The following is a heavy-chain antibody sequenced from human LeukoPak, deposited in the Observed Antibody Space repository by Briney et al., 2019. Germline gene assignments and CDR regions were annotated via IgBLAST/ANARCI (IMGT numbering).Heavy chain of an antibody. V-gene: IGHV3-23*01. CDR1: GFTFSTYS. Sequence: GGSLRLSCAASGFTFSTYSMSWVRQAPGKGLEWVSGISGSGGNTYYADSVKGRFTISRDNSKNTLYLQMNSLRAEDTVIFYCAKYPASGGYFDYWGQGTPVTVSS. CDR2: ISGSGGNT. D-gene: IGHD6-13*01. CDR3: AKYPASGGYFDY. J-gene: IGHJ4*02.